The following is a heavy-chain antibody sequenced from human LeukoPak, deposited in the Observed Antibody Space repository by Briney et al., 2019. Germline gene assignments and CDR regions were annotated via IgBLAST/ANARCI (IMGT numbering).Heavy chain of an antibody. V-gene: IGHV4-59*01. CDR1: GGSISSYY. D-gene: IGHD3-22*01. CDR3: AREGYGYDSSGPYFDY. Sequence: SETLSLTCTVSGGSISSYYWSWIRQPPGKGLEWIGYIYYSGSTNYNPSLKSRVTISVDTSKNQFSLKLSSVTAADTAVYYCAREGYGYDSSGPYFDYWGQGTLVTVSS. CDR2: IYYSGST. J-gene: IGHJ4*02.